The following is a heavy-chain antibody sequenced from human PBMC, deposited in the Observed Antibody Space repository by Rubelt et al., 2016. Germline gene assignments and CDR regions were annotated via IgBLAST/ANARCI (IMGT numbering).Heavy chain of an antibody. CDR1: GFTFDDYG. CDR2: VNQDGSGQ. V-gene: IGHV3-7*01. CDR3: ARDRGYGDYVDH. D-gene: IGHD1-1*01. Sequence: EVQLVESGGGVVRPGGSLRLSCAASGFTFDDYGMSWVRQAPGKGLEWVATVNQDGSGQYHVDSVGGRFTISRDNAKNSMYLKMNSLRAEDTAVYYCARDRGYGDYVDHWGQGTLVTVSS. J-gene: IGHJ4*02.